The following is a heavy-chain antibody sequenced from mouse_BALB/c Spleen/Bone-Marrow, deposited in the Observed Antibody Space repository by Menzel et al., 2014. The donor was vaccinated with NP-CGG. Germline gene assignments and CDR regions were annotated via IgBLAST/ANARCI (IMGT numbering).Heavy chain of an antibody. CDR3: ARFPIYYDSGGAMDY. Sequence: GAELVKPGAPVKLSCKASGYTFTSYWMNWVKQRPGRGLEWIGRTDPSDSETHYNQKFKDKATLTVDKSSSTAYIQLSSLTSEDSAVYYCARFPIYYDSGGAMDYWGQGTSVTVSS. CDR1: GYTFTSYW. D-gene: IGHD2-4*01. V-gene: IGHV1-69*02. CDR2: TDPSDSET. J-gene: IGHJ4*01.